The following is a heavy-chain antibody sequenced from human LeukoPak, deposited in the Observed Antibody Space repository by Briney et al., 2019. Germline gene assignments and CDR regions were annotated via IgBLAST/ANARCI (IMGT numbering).Heavy chain of an antibody. CDR3: ASLVVGNLYFGNHEDY. CDR1: GYTFTGYY. Sequence: ASVKVSCKASGYTFTGYYMHWVRQAPGQGLEWMGWINPNSGGTNYAQKFQGWVTMTRDASISTAYMELSRLRSDDTAVYYCASLVVGNLYFGNHEDYWGQGALVTVSS. J-gene: IGHJ4*02. V-gene: IGHV1-2*04. D-gene: IGHD1-14*01. CDR2: INPNSGGT.